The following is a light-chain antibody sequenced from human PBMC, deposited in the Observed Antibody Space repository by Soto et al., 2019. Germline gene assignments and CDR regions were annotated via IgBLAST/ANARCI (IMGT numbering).Light chain of an antibody. V-gene: IGLV2-14*01. J-gene: IGLJ2*01. CDR1: SSDVGGYNY. Sequence: QSALTQPASVSGSPGQSITISCTGTSSDVGGYNYVSWYQQHPGKAPKLMIYDVSNRPSGVSNRFSGSKSGNTASLTISGLPADDEADYYCSSYTSSSTLEVFGGGTKLTVL. CDR2: DVS. CDR3: SSYTSSSTLEV.